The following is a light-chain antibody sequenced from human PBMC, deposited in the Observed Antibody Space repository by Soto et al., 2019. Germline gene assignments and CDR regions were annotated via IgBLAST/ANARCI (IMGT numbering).Light chain of an antibody. V-gene: IGLV2-23*01. CDR2: EAT. CDR1: SSDVGSYNL. Sequence: QSVLTQPASVSGSPGQSITVSCTGTSSDVGSYNLVSWYQQHPGKAPKLMIYEATKRPSGVSHRFSGSKSGNTASLTISGLKAEDEADYFFCSYAVSGTYVFGTGTKVTVL. CDR3: CSYAVSGTYV. J-gene: IGLJ1*01.